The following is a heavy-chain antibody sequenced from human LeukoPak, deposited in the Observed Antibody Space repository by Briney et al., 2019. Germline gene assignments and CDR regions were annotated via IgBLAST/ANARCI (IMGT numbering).Heavy chain of an antibody. Sequence: SETLSLTCTVSGASLTRDYWSWVRQPPGRGLAGIGYIHYSGSTNYNASLKSRVTMSVDMSNNQFSLKLTSVTAADTAVYYCARLGRKTTVVPPDFDCWGQGTLVTVSS. CDR2: IHYSGST. V-gene: IGHV4-59*01. D-gene: IGHD4-23*01. CDR3: ARLGRKTTVVPPDFDC. CDR1: GASLTRDY. J-gene: IGHJ4*02.